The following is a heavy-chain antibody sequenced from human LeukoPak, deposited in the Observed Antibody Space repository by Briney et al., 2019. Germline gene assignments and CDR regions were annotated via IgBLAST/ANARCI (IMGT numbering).Heavy chain of an antibody. J-gene: IGHJ6*02. Sequence: SETLSLTCTVSGVSISSSTYFWGWIRQPPGKGLEWVGTIYYSGSTYYNPSLKSRVTISVDTSKNQFSLKLSSVTAADTAVYYCARGGVGGYSYGSYYCGMDVWGQGTTVTVSS. CDR1: GVSISSSTYF. CDR3: ARGGVGGYSYGSYYCGMDV. V-gene: IGHV4-39*01. D-gene: IGHD5-18*01. CDR2: IYYSGST.